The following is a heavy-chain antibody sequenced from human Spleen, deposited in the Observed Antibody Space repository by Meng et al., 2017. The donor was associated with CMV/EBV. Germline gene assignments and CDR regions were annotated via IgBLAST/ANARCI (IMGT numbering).Heavy chain of an antibody. Sequence: SETLSLTCTVSGGSVSSDTYYWSWIRQPPGKGLEWIGHMQDSGNTNFNPSLRSRVTISLDTSKNQFSLNLISVTAADTAVYYCARGGGGPAYWGQGTLVTVSS. D-gene: IGHD3-16*01. CDR2: MQDSGNT. J-gene: IGHJ4*02. CDR3: ARGGGGPAY. V-gene: IGHV4-61*01. CDR1: GGSVSSDTYY.